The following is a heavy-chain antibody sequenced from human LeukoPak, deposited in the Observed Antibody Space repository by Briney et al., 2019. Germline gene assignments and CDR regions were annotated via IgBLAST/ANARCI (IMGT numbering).Heavy chain of an antibody. J-gene: IGHJ4*02. D-gene: IGHD2-2*01. V-gene: IGHV4-31*03. CDR1: GGSISSGGYY. CDR3: ATLTTNLYCSSTSSQTLFDY. Sequence: SSETLSLTCTVSGGSISSGGYYWSWIRQHPGKGLEWIGYIYYSGSTYYNPSLKSRVTISVDTSKNQFSLKLSSVTAADTAVYYCATLTTNLYCSSTSSQTLFDYWGQGTLVTVSS. CDR2: IYYSGST.